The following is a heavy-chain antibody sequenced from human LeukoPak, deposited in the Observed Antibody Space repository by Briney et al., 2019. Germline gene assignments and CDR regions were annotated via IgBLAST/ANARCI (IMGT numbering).Heavy chain of an antibody. D-gene: IGHD6-6*01. CDR3: ARATSIAARPLFGY. CDR2: IIPILGIA. CDR1: GGTFSSYA. J-gene: IGHJ4*02. V-gene: IGHV1-69*04. Sequence: ASVKVSCKASGGTFSSYAISWVRQAPGQGLEWMGRIIPILGIANYAQKFQGRVTITADKSTSTAYMELSRLRSDDTAVYYCARATSIAARPLFGYWGQGTLVTVSS.